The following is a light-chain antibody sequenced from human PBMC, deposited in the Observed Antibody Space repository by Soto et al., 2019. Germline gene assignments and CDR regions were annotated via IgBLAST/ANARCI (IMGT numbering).Light chain of an antibody. CDR3: QQYNNWPWT. CDR1: QTITTW. Sequence: IRVTKYPPTLSASVGDRVTITCRASQTITTWMAWYQQKPGKAPKLLVYDASTLQSGVATRFSGSGSGTEITLTISSLQSEDFAVYYCQQYNNWPWTFGQGTKVDIK. V-gene: IGKV1-5*01. CDR2: DAS. J-gene: IGKJ1*01.